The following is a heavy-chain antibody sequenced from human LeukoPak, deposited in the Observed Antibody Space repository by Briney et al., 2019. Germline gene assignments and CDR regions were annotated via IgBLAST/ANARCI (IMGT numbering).Heavy chain of an antibody. CDR3: AREPPHYYDSSGYYLDAFDI. D-gene: IGHD3-22*01. CDR2: INPSGGSI. V-gene: IGHV1-46*01. J-gene: IGHJ3*02. Sequence: ASVKVSCKASGYIFTSYYMYWVRQAPGQGLEWMGIINPSGGSIRYAQKFQGRVTMTRDTSTSTVYMELSSLRSEDTAVYYCAREPPHYYDSSGYYLDAFDIWGQGTMVTVSS. CDR1: GYIFTSYY.